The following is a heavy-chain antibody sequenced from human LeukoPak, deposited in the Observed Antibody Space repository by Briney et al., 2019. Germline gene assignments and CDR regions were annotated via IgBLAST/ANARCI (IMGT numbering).Heavy chain of an antibody. V-gene: IGHV1-2*02. D-gene: IGHD5-24*01. CDR3: ARDPIDGHYYFDY. CDR1: GYTFTGFH. Sequence: ASVKVSCKASGYTFTGFHMHWVRQAPGQGLEWMGWINANSGGTSYAQKFQGRVTVTRDTSISTAYMELTRLTSDDTAAYYCARDPIDGHYYFDYWGQGTLVTVSS. CDR2: INANSGGT. J-gene: IGHJ4*02.